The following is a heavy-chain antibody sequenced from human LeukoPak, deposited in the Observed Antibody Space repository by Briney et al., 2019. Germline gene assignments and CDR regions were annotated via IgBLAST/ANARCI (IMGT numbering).Heavy chain of an antibody. J-gene: IGHJ6*02. CDR1: GGTFSSYA. CDR2: TIPILGIA. D-gene: IGHD3-10*01. Sequence: GSSVKVSCKASGGTFSSYAISWVRQAPGQGLEWMGRTIPILGIANYAQKFQGRVTITADKSMSTAYMELSSLRSEDTAVYYCARELTVVRGANYYGMDVWAKGPRSPSP. V-gene: IGHV1-69*04. CDR3: ARELTVVRGANYYGMDV.